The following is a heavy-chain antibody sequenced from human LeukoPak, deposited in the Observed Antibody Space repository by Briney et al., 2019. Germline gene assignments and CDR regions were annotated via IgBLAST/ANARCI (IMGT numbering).Heavy chain of an antibody. CDR3: ARQYCSGGSCYPNAFDI. D-gene: IGHD2-15*01. CDR2: IYPGDSDT. J-gene: IGHJ3*02. CDR1: GYSFTSYW. Sequence: GESLKISCKGSGYSFTSYWIGWVRQMPGKGLEWMGSIYPGDSDTRYSPSFQGQVTISADKSISTAYLQWSSLKASDTAMYYCARQYCSGGSCYPNAFDIWGQGTMVTVSS. V-gene: IGHV5-51*01.